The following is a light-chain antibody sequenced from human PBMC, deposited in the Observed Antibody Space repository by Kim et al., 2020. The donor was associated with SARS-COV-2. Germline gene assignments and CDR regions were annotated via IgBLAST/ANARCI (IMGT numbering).Light chain of an antibody. Sequence: DFQMTQSPSPLSASVGDTVTITCRASQGIANYVAWYQQRPGKVPRLLIYAATSLQSGVPSRFSGTWSGTDFTLTIYSVQPEDVATYYCQKYSSAPSFGRGTKLEI. V-gene: IGKV1-27*01. CDR3: QKYSSAPS. CDR1: QGIANY. CDR2: AAT. J-gene: IGKJ2*01.